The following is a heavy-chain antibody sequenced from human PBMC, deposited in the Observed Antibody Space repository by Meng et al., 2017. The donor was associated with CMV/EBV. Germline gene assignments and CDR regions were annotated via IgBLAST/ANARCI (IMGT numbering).Heavy chain of an antibody. Sequence: SCAASGLTFSSYAMGWVRQAPGKGLEWVSAISGSGGSTYYADSVKGRFTISRDNSKNTLYLQMNSLRAEDTAVYYCAKDTWIQLWPTHWGQGTLVTVSS. CDR3: AKDTWIQLWPTH. V-gene: IGHV3-23*01. CDR2: ISGSGGST. CDR1: GLTFSSYA. D-gene: IGHD5-18*01. J-gene: IGHJ4*02.